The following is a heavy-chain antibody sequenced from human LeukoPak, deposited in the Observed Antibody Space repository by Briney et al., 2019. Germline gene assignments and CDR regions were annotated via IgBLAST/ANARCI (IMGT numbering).Heavy chain of an antibody. CDR3: ARDGASYYDSIWGWAAFDI. V-gene: IGHV4-34*01. CDR1: GGSFSGYY. J-gene: IGHJ3*02. Sequence: PSETLSLTCAVYGGSFSGYYWSWIRQPPGKGLEWIGEINHSGNTNYNPSLKSRVTISVDTSKNQFSLKLSSVTAADTAVYYCARDGASYYDSIWGWAAFDIWGQGTMVTVSS. CDR2: INHSGNT. D-gene: IGHD3-22*01.